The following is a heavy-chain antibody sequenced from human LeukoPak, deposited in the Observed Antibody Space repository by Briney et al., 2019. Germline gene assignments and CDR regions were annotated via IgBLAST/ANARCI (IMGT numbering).Heavy chain of an antibody. J-gene: IGHJ4*02. CDR1: GYSFTSYW. Sequence: GESLKISWKGSGYSFTSYWSTWVRQLPGKGLEWMGRIDPSDSYTKYRPSFQGHVTISADRSISTAYLQWSSLKASDTAMYYCARHVLGYDILTGYLSLSFDYWGQGTLVTVSS. CDR3: ARHVLGYDILTGYLSLSFDY. CDR2: IDPSDSYT. D-gene: IGHD3-9*01. V-gene: IGHV5-10-1*01.